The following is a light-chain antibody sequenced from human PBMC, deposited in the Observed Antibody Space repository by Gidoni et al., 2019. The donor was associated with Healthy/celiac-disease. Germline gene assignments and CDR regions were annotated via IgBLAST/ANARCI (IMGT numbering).Light chain of an antibody. CDR2: DAS. V-gene: IGKV3-11*01. CDR3: QQRSNWPPESA. CDR1: QIVSSY. J-gene: IGKJ5*01. Sequence: EIVLTQSPATLSLSPGERAPLPCRASQIVSSYLAWYQQKPGQAPRLLIYDASNRATGIPARFSGSGSGTDFTLTISSLEPEDFAVYYCQQRSNWPPESAFGQGTRLEIK.